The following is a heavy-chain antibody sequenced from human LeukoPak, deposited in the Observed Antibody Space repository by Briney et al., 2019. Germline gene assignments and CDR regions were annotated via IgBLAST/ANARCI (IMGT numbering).Heavy chain of an antibody. D-gene: IGHD1-26*01. CDR2: IDSTSTYI. V-gene: IGHV3-21*04. J-gene: IGHJ4*02. CDR1: RFTISTYS. Sequence: PGGSLRLSCAASRFTISTYSMNWVRQAPGKGLEWVSSIDSTSTYIYYADSVKGRFTISRDNAKNSLYLQMDSLRAEDTAVYYCARDSLVGSTTPVFDYWGQGTLVTVSS. CDR3: ARDSLVGSTTPVFDY.